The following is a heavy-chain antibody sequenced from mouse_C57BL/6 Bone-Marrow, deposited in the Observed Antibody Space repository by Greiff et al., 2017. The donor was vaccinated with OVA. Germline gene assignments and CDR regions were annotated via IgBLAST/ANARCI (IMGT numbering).Heavy chain of an antibody. CDR3: ARRGDYGSSSRGYAMDD. CDR2: ISSGGSYT. V-gene: IGHV5-6*02. J-gene: IGHJ4*01. Sequence: DVMLVESGGDLVKPGGSLKLSCAASGFTFSSYGMSWVRQTPDKRLEWVATISSGGSYTYYPDSVKGRFTISRDNAKNTLYLQMSSLKSEDTAMYYGARRGDYGSSSRGYAMDDWGQGTSVTVSA. CDR1: GFTFSSYG. D-gene: IGHD1-1*01.